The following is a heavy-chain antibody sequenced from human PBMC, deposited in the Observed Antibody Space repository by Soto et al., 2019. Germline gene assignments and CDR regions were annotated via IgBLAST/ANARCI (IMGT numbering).Heavy chain of an antibody. D-gene: IGHD2-2*01. V-gene: IGHV3-49*04. CDR2: IRSKAYGGTT. CDR3: TSEPVPAAVRGYYYFGMDV. Sequence: EVQLVESGGGLVQPGRSLRLSCTVSGFTFGDYSLSWVRQAPGKGLEWVGLIRSKAYGGTTDYAASVKGRFSISRDDSKSIAYLQMNSLKTEDTALYYCTSEPVPAAVRGYYYFGMDVWGQGTTVTVSS. CDR1: GFTFGDYS. J-gene: IGHJ6*02.